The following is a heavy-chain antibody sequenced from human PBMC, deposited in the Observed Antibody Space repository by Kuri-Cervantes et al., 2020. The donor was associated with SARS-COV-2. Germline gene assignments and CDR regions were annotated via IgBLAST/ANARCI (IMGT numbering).Heavy chain of an antibody. V-gene: IGHV4-4*02. D-gene: IGHD2-2*02. Sequence: SETLSLTCTVSGGSISSSNWWSWVRQPPGKGLEWIGEIYHSGSTNYNPSLKSRVTISVDTSKNQFSLKLTSVTAADTALYYCARFWHRDQLLYGWFGPWGQGTLVTVSS. CDR2: IYHSGST. CDR1: GGSISSSNW. J-gene: IGHJ5*02. CDR3: ARFWHRDQLLYGWFGP.